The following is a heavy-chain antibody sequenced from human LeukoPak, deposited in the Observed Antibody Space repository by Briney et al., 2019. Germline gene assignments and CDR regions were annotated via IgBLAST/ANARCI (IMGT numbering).Heavy chain of an antibody. CDR1: GGTFSSYA. J-gene: IGHJ4*02. CDR2: IIPIFGTA. CDR3: ASAGGYSYGFSFDY. V-gene: IGHV1-69*05. Sequence: ASVKVSCKASGGTFSSYAISWVRQAPGQGPEWMGGIIPIFGTANYAQKFQGRVTITTDESTSTAYMELSSLRSGDTAVYYCASAGGYSYGFSFDYWGQGTLVTVSS. D-gene: IGHD5-18*01.